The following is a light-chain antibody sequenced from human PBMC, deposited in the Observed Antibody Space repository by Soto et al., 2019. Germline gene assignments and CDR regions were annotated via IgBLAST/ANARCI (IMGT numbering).Light chain of an antibody. CDR2: GAS. J-gene: IGKJ4*01. CDR3: QQAAHFPLS. CDR1: QGISNW. Sequence: DIQMTQSPSSVSASVGDRVTITCRASQGISNWLAWYQQKPGKGPKVLIYGASNLQSGVPSRFSGSGSGTDFTLTISSLPPEDFATYYCQQAAHFPLSFGGGTKVDI. V-gene: IGKV1-12*01.